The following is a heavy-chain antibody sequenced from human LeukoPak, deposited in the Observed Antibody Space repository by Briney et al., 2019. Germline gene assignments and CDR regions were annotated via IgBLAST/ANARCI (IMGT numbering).Heavy chain of an antibody. CDR3: ASGYCSSNKCSGGFDY. V-gene: IGHV3-33*01. CDR1: GFTFSNYG. CDR2: IWYDGSDK. Sequence: PGRSLRLSCAASGFTFSNYGMHWVRQAPGKGLEWVAVIWYDGSDKYYTDFVKGRFTISRDNSKDTLYLQVNSLRAEDMAVYYCASGYCSSNKCSGGFDYWGQGTLVTVSS. D-gene: IGHD2-2*01. J-gene: IGHJ4*02.